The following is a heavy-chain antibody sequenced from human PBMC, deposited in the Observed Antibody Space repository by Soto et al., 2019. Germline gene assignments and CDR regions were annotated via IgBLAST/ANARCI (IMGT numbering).Heavy chain of an antibody. CDR2: IYYSGST. CDR1: GGSISSGGYY. D-gene: IGHD2-8*01. CDR3: ARDGALEAPTRILYPPRLNYYYYYMDV. V-gene: IGHV4-31*03. J-gene: IGHJ6*03. Sequence: SETLSLTCTVSGGSISSGGYYWSWIRQHPGKGLEWIGYIYYSGSTYYNPSLKSRVTISVDTSKNQFSLRLSSVTAADTAVYYCARDGALEAPTRILYPPRLNYYYYYMDVWGKGTTVTVSS.